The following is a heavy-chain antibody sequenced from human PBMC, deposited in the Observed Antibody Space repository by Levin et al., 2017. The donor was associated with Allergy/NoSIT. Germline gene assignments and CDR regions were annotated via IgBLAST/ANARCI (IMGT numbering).Heavy chain of an antibody. CDR2: IDHSGSA. D-gene: IGHD3-22*01. CDR1: GGSISSSNW. J-gene: IGHJ4*02. V-gene: IGHV4-4*02. Sequence: SETLSLTCAVSGGSISSSNWWSWVRRPPGRGLEWLGEIDHSGSANYNPSLKSRVTILVDKSKNQFSLKLNSVTAADTAVYYCARDHGDYDSSGYYFDFWDQGTLVTVSS. CDR3: ARDHGDYDSSGYYFDF.